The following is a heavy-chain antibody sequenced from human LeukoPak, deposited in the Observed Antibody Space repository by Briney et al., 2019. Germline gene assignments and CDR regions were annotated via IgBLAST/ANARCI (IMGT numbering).Heavy chain of an antibody. V-gene: IGHV3-30*14. D-gene: IGHD6-13*01. CDR1: GFTFSTYA. CDR2: ISYDGGNK. CDR3: ASGRSQQLVAGFDY. J-gene: IGHJ4*02. Sequence: GRSLRLSCAASGFTFSTYAVHWVRQAPGKGLEWVAVISYDGGNKHCADSVKGRFTISRDNSKSTLYLQMNSLRGEDTAVYYCASGRSQQLVAGFDYWGQGTLVTVSS.